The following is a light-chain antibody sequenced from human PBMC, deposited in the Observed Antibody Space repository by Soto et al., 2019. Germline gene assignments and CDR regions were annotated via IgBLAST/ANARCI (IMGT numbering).Light chain of an antibody. Sequence: QSALTQPASVSGSPGQSITVSCTGTSSDVGSDNLVSWYQQHPGKAPKLMIYEVTRRPSGVPDRFSGSKSGNTASLNVSGLQAEDEADYYCCSYADNNDYVFGTGTKLTVL. CDR1: SSDVGSDNL. CDR2: EVT. V-gene: IGLV2-23*02. CDR3: CSYADNNDYV. J-gene: IGLJ1*01.